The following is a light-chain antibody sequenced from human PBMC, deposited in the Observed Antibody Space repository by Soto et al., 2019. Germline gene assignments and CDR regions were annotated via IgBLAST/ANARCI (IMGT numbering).Light chain of an antibody. CDR3: HSYDSSLSVV. Sequence: QSVLTQPPSVSGAPGQRVTISCTGSSSNIGAGYDVPWYQQLPGTAPQLRIYGNSKRPSGVPDRFSGSKSGTSASLAITGLQAEDEADYYCHSYDSSLSVVFGGGTKRTVL. CDR2: GNS. J-gene: IGLJ2*01. V-gene: IGLV1-40*01. CDR1: SSNIGAGYD.